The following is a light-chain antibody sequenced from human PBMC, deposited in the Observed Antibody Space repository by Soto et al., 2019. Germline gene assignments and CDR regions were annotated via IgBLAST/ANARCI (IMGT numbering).Light chain of an antibody. CDR1: QAVNSNY. V-gene: IGKV3-20*01. CDR2: RAS. CDR3: HQYGSSPLT. Sequence: DIVLTQSPGTLSLSPRERATLSCRASQAVNSNYLAWYQQKPGQAPRLLIYRASSRATGIPDRFSGSGSGTDFTLTISRLEPEDFAVFYCHQYGSSPLTFGPGTKVDFK. J-gene: IGKJ3*01.